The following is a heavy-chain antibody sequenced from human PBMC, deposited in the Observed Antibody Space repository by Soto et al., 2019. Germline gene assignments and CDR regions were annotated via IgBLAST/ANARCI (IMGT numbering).Heavy chain of an antibody. CDR1: GGSFSGYY. J-gene: IGHJ4*02. CDR2: INHIGST. V-gene: IGHV4-34*01. Sequence: SETLSLTCAVYGGSFSGYYWSWIRQPPGKGLEWIGEINHIGSTNYNPSLKSRVTISVDTSKNQFSLKLSSVTAADTAVYYCARFRDPYYYDSSGYSRRVYYFDYWGQGTLVTVSS. D-gene: IGHD3-22*01. CDR3: ARFRDPYYYDSSGYSRRVYYFDY.